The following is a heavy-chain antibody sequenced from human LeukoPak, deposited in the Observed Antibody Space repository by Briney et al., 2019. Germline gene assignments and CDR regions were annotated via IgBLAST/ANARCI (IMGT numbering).Heavy chain of an antibody. V-gene: IGHV3-21*01. CDR3: AKDPPSFHH. CDR1: GFTFSSYG. CDR2: ISSTSTYI. Sequence: GGSLRLSCAASGFTFSSYGMNWVRQAPGKGLEWVSSISSTSTYIYYADSVKGRFTISRDNAKNSLYLQMNSLRAEDTAIYYCAKDPPSFHHWGQGTLVIVSS. J-gene: IGHJ1*01.